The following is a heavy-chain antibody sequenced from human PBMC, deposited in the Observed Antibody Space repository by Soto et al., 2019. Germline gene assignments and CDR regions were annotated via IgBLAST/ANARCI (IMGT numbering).Heavy chain of an antibody. J-gene: IGHJ5*02. Sequence: QVQLVQSGAEVKKPGSSVKVSCKASGGTFSSYTISWVRQAPGQGLEWMGRIIPILGIANYAQKFQGRVTITADKSTSTAYMELSSLRSEDTAVYYSAVDIVVVPAANWFDPWGQGTLVTVSS. CDR2: IIPILGIA. CDR1: GGTFSSYT. V-gene: IGHV1-69*02. D-gene: IGHD2-2*01. CDR3: AVDIVVVPAANWFDP.